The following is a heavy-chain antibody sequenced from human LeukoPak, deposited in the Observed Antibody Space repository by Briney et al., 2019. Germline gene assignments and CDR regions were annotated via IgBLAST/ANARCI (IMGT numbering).Heavy chain of an antibody. CDR2: INPSGGST. Sequence: ASVKVSCKASGYTFTSYYMHWVRQAPGQGLEWMGLINPSGGSTSYAQKFQGRVTMTRDTSTSTVYMELSSLRSEDTAVYYCARGGEWDIVVVPAAQNWFDPWGQGTLVTVSS. J-gene: IGHJ5*02. CDR1: GYTFTSYY. CDR3: ARGGEWDIVVVPAAQNWFDP. V-gene: IGHV1-46*01. D-gene: IGHD2-2*01.